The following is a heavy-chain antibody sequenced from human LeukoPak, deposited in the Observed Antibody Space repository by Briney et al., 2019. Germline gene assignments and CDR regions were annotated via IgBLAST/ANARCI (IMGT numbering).Heavy chain of an antibody. CDR2: IYYSGST. V-gene: IGHV4-59*01. CDR3: ARAAREVLRFLEWLSPAAFDI. CDR1: GGSISSYY. Sequence: SETLSLTXTVSGGSISSYYWSWIRQPPGKGLEWIGYIYYSGSTNYNPSLKSRVTISVDTSKNQFSLKLCSVTAADTAVYYCARAAREVLRFLEWLSPAAFDIWGQGTMVTVSS. D-gene: IGHD3-3*01. J-gene: IGHJ3*02.